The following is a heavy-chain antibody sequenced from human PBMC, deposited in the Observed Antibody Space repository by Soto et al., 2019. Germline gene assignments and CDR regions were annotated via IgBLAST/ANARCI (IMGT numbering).Heavy chain of an antibody. CDR1: GYTFPSYG. V-gene: IGHV1-18*01. CDR3: ARGRYCSGGSCYSSAYYGMDV. J-gene: IGHJ6*02. D-gene: IGHD2-15*01. Sequence: QVQLVQSGAEVKKPGASVKVSCKASGYTFPSYGISWVRQAPGQGLEWMGWISAYNDNTNYAQKLQGRVTMTTDTSTSTAYMELRSLRSDDTAVYYCARGRYCSGGSCYSSAYYGMDVWGQGTTVTVSS. CDR2: ISAYNDNT.